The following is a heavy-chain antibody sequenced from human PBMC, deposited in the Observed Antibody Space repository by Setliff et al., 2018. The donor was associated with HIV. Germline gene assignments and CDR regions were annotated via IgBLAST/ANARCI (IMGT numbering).Heavy chain of an antibody. Sequence: VASVKVSCKASGGTFSSYAISWVRQAPGQGLEWMGGIIPIFGTTNYAQKFQGRVTITTDESTTTAYMELSSLRSEDTALYYCAGSTLTGYYTSGADYWGQGTLVTVS. CDR3: AGSTLTGYYTSGADY. CDR1: GGTFSSYA. CDR2: IIPIFGTT. D-gene: IGHD3-9*01. V-gene: IGHV1-69*05. J-gene: IGHJ4*02.